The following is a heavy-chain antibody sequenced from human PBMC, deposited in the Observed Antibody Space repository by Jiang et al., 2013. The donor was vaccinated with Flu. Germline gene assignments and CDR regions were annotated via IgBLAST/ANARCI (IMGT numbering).Heavy chain of an antibody. CDR2: IYLGGSQT. CDR1: GHSFINYW. V-gene: IGHV5-51*03. D-gene: IGHD1-14*01. CDR3: ARGLYNDAFDL. Sequence: GAEVKKSGESLKISCKGSGHSFINYWIGWVRQKPGKGLEWMGLIYLGGSQTGYNPSFQGQVTISADRSISTAYLQWSSLQASDTAMYYCARGLYNDAFDLWGQGTMVTVSS. J-gene: IGHJ3*01.